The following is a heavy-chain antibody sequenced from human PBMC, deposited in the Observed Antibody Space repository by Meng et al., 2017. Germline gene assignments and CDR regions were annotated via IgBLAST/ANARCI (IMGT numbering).Heavy chain of an antibody. Sequence: QVQLVQCGAELKKPGASVNVSCKPSGYNFPDYYIHWVRRAPGQGLEWMGRINPKSGDTHYAQKFQARVTMTGDTSISTAYMELSGLRSDDTAMYYCARDEDISAAGKLFSDYWGQGTLVTVSS. CDR2: INPKSGDT. J-gene: IGHJ4*02. CDR1: GYNFPDYY. V-gene: IGHV1-2*06. CDR3: ARDEDISAAGKLFSDY. D-gene: IGHD6-25*01.